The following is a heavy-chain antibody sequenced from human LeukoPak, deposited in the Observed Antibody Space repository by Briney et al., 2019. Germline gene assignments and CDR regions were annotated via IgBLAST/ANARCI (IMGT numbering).Heavy chain of an antibody. CDR3: ARDKTVGASLFDY. CDR2: INQDGSEK. CDR1: GFTFSNYW. J-gene: IGHJ4*02. Sequence: PGGSLRLSCAASGFTFSNYWMSWVRQAPGKGPEWVANINQDGSEKYCVDSVKGRFTISRDNAKNSLYLQMNSLRAEDTAVYYCARDKTVGASLFDYWGQGMLVTVSS. V-gene: IGHV3-7*01. D-gene: IGHD1-26*01.